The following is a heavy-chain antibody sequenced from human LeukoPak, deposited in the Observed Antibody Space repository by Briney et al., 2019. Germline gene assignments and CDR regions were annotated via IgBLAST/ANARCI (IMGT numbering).Heavy chain of an antibody. CDR2: ITGSDDTT. CDR1: GLTFSSVA. V-gene: IGHV3-23*01. CDR3: AKGPQLGSGYHPDY. J-gene: IGHJ4*02. D-gene: IGHD3-22*01. Sequence: GGSLSLFCALSGLTFSSVAMTWVRQAPGKGLEWVSTITGSDDTTYYADSVKGRFTISRDYSKNTLHLQMNSLRVEDTAIYYCAKGPQLGSGYHPDYWGQGTLVTVSS.